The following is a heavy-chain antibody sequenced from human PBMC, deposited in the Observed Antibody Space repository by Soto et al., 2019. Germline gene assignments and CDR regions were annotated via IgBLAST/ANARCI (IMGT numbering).Heavy chain of an antibody. Sequence: QVQLVESGGGVVQPGRSLRLSCAASGFTFTNYYMHWVRQAPGKGLEWVAVISYDGSKEYYADSAKGRFTISRDNSKNILYLQMNSLRAEDTAVYSCAKEYAAYFGMDVWGQGTTVTVSS. CDR1: GFTFTNYY. CDR2: ISYDGSKE. D-gene: IGHD2-8*01. V-gene: IGHV3-30*18. J-gene: IGHJ6*02. CDR3: AKEYAAYFGMDV.